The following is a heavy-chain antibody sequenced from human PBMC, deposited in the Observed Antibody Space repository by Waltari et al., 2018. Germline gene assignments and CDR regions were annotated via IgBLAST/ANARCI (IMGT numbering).Heavy chain of an antibody. Sequence: QLQLQESGPGLVKPSETLYLTCTVSGGSISSSSYYWGWFRQPPGKGLGWVGSIYYSGSTYYNPSLKSRVTISVDTSKNQFSLKLSSVTAADTAVYYCARLGRGLNYYDSSGYYDPPYYFDYWGQGTLVTVSS. J-gene: IGHJ4*02. CDR2: IYYSGST. CDR1: GGSISSSSYY. V-gene: IGHV4-39*01. CDR3: ARLGRGLNYYDSSGYYDPPYYFDY. D-gene: IGHD3-22*01.